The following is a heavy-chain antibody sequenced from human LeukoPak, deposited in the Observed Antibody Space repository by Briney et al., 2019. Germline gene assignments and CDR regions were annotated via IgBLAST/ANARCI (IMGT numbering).Heavy chain of an antibody. CDR1: GGTLSSYA. V-gene: IGHV1-69*13. CDR3: AREALDEIVVVPAAIMGNWFDP. D-gene: IGHD2-2*02. Sequence: EASVKVSCKASGGTLSSYAISWVRQAPGQGLEWMGGIIPIFVTANYAQKFQGRVTITADESTSTDYMALSSLRSEDTAVYYCAREALDEIVVVPAAIMGNWFDPWGQGTLVTVSS. CDR2: IIPIFVTA. J-gene: IGHJ5*02.